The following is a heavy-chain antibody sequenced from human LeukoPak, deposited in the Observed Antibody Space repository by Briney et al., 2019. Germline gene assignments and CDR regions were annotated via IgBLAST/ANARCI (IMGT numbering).Heavy chain of an antibody. CDR1: GGSFSGYY. CDR2: INHSGST. Sequence: PSETLSLTCAVYGGSFSGYYWSWIRQPPGKGLEWIGEINHSGSTNYNPSLKSRVTISVDTSKNQFSLKLSSVTAADTAVYYCARRANCSGGSCYGRTYYLDYWGQGTLVTVSS. CDR3: ARRANCSGGSCYGRTYYLDY. J-gene: IGHJ4*02. V-gene: IGHV4-34*01. D-gene: IGHD2-15*01.